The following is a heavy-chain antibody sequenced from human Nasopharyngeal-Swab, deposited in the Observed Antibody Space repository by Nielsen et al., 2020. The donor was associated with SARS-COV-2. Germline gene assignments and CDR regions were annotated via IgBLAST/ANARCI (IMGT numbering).Heavy chain of an antibody. V-gene: IGHV3-7*04. Sequence: GESLNISCAASGFTFSSYWMNWVRLTPMKRLEWVATVKQDGSAIYHLDSLKGRFTIPRDNAKNSLYLQMNSLRAGDTAVYYCAREDWGKLDYWGQGTLVTVSS. CDR1: GFTFSSYW. D-gene: IGHD7-27*01. J-gene: IGHJ4*02. CDR3: AREDWGKLDY. CDR2: VKQDGSAI.